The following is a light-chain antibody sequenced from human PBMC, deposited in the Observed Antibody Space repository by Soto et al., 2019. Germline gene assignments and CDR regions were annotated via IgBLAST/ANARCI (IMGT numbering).Light chain of an antibody. J-gene: IGKJ1*01. CDR3: QQRGNRPPWT. CDR1: QSVGKY. Sequence: EIVMTQSPATLSLSPGERATLSCRASQSVGKYLVWYQQKPGQAPRLLIYDASNRATGIPARFSGSGSGTDFTLTISSLEPEDFAVYYCQQRGNRPPWTFGQGTKVDSK. V-gene: IGKV3-11*01. CDR2: DAS.